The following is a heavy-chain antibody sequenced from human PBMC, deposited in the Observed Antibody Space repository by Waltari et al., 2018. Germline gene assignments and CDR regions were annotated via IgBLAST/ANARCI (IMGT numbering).Heavy chain of an antibody. CDR1: GFTFLSYA. CDR3: AKVDSGYSFGYSDS. CDR2: ISGSGGST. Sequence: VLLVESGGGLVQPGGSLRLSCSASGFTFLSYAMTWFRQPPGKGLGCVPGISGSGGSTYYADLVKGRFTISRDNSKNTLYLQINSLRVEDTAVYYCAKVDSGYSFGYSDSWGQGTLVTVSS. J-gene: IGHJ4*02. D-gene: IGHD5-18*01. V-gene: IGHV3-23*04.